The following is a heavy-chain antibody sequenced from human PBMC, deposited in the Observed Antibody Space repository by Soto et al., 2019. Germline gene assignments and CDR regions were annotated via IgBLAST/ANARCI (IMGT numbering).Heavy chain of an antibody. D-gene: IGHD4-17*01. Sequence: PGGSLRLSCASSGFTFSSYAMIWVRHAPGKGLELVSTISGSCCSTYYADSVKGRFTVSRDNSKNTLYLQMNSLRAEDTAVYYSAKDVGYGVTLFDFWGQGTLVTVSS. V-gene: IGHV3-23*01. CDR1: GFTFSSYA. J-gene: IGHJ4*02. CDR2: ISGSCCST. CDR3: AKDVGYGVTLFDF.